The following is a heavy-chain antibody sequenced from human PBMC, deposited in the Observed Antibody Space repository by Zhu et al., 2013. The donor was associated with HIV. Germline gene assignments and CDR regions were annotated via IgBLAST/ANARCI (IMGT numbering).Heavy chain of an antibody. V-gene: IGHV1-2*02. D-gene: IGHD6-6*01. CDR3: ARVSTTSSGDY. CDR1: GGTFSSYA. J-gene: IGHJ4*02. CDR2: VNPRSGGA. Sequence: QVQLVQSGAEVKKPGSSVKVSCKASGGTFSSYAISWVRQAPGQGLEWMGRVNPRSGGASYVQKFQGRVIMTRDTSMRTAYLELTSLRSDDTAVYYCARVSTTSSGDYWGQGTLVTVSS.